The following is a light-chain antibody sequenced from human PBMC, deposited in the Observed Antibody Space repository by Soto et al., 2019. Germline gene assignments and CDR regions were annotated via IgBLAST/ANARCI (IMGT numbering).Light chain of an antibody. Sequence: QSVLTQPRSVSGSPGHSVTISCTGTSSDVGAYNYVSWYQQHPGKAPKLMIYAVNKRPSGVPDRFSGSKSGNTASLTISGLQAEDEADYHCCSSAGTYTYVFGTGTKLTVL. V-gene: IGLV2-11*01. J-gene: IGLJ1*01. CDR1: SSDVGAYNY. CDR2: AVN. CDR3: CSSAGTYTYV.